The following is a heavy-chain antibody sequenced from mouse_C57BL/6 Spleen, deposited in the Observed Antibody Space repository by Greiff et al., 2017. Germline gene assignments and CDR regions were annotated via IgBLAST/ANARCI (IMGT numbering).Heavy chain of an antibody. Sequence: VQLQQPGAELVKPGASVKLSCTASGYTFTSYWMHWVKQRPGRGLEWIGRIDPNSGGTKYNEKFKSKATLTVDKPSSTAYMQLSSLTSEDSAVYYCASWGLLPFDYWGQGTTLTVSS. CDR1: GYTFTSYW. CDR3: ASWGLLPFDY. V-gene: IGHV1-72*01. D-gene: IGHD2-3*01. J-gene: IGHJ2*01. CDR2: IDPNSGGT.